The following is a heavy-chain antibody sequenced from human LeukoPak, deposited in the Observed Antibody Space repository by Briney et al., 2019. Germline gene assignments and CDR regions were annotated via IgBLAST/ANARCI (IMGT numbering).Heavy chain of an antibody. J-gene: IGHJ4*02. D-gene: IGHD1-20*01. V-gene: IGHV4-39*07. CDR1: GGSISTSNYY. CDR2: MFHSGST. Sequence: NSSETLSLTCTVSGGSISTSNYYWGWIRQPPGKGLEWIGSMFHSGSTYYNPSLKSRVTMSVDTSKNQFSLKLSSVTAADTAVYYCARVRYNWNRDFDYWGQGTLATVSS. CDR3: ARVRYNWNRDFDY.